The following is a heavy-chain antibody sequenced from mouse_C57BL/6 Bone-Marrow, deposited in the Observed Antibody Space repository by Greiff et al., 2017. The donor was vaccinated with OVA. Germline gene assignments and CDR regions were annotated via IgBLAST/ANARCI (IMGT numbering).Heavy chain of an antibody. CDR3: AKNRYDYPYYFDY. Sequence: QVQLQQSGPGLVQPSQSLSITRTVSGFSLTSYGVHWVRQSPGKGLEWLGVIWRGGSTDYNAAFMSRLSITKDNSKSQVFFKMNSLQADDTAIYYCAKNRYDYPYYFDYWGQGTTLTVSS. CDR1: GFSLTSYG. CDR2: IWRGGST. D-gene: IGHD2-4*01. V-gene: IGHV2-5*01. J-gene: IGHJ2*01.